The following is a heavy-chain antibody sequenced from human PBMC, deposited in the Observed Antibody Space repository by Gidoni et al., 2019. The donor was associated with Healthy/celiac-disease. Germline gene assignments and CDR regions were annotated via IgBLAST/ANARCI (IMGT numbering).Heavy chain of an antibody. Sequence: QVQLQESGPGLVKPSETMSLTCTVSGGSISSYYWSWIRQPPGKGLEWIGYIYYSGSTNYNPSIKSRVTISVDTSKNQFSLKLSSVTAADTAVYYCARDSNGGSHPDYYGMDVWGQGTTVTVSS. CDR3: ARDSNGGSHPDYYGMDV. D-gene: IGHD2-15*01. V-gene: IGHV4-59*01. CDR2: IYYSGST. CDR1: GGSISSYY. J-gene: IGHJ6*02.